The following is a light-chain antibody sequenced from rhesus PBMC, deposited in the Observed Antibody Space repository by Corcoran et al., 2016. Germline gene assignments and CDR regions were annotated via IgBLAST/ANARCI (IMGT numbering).Light chain of an antibody. J-gene: IGKJ4*01. Sequence: DIQITQSPSFLSASVVDRVTITCRASQGISSYLAWYQQKPGKAPKPRIYHASNLESGVPSRFSGRGSGTEFTLTISSLQPEAFAVYYCQQYNSDPLTFGGGTKVVIK. CDR3: QQYNSDPLT. CDR2: HAS. CDR1: QGISSY. V-gene: IGKV1-37*01.